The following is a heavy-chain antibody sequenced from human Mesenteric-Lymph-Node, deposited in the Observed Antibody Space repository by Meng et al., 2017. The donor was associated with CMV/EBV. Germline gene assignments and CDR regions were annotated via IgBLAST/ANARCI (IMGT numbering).Heavy chain of an antibody. Sequence: SFSGYYWSWIRQTPGKGLEWIGEINHSGSTNYNPSLKSRVTISVDTSKNQFSLKLSSVTAADTAVYYCARGGVGHHTIFRPAALFDPWGQGTLVTVSS. V-gene: IGHV4-34*01. D-gene: IGHD3-3*01. J-gene: IGHJ5*02. CDR1: SFSGYY. CDR2: INHSGST. CDR3: ARGGVGHHTIFRPAALFDP.